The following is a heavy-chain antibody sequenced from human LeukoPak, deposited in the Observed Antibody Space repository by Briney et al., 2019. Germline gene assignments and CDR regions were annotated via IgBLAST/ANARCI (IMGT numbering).Heavy chain of an antibody. CDR2: IIPIFGTA. J-gene: IGHJ5*02. V-gene: IGHV1-69*13. CDR1: GGTFSRYA. CDR3: ASSYCSSTSCYVPYNWFDP. Sequence: SVKVSCKASGGTFSRYAISWVRQAPGQGLEWMGGIIPIFGTANYAQKFQGRVTITADESTSTAYMELSSLRSEDTAVYYCASSYCSSTSCYVPYNWFDPWGQGTLVTVSS. D-gene: IGHD2-2*01.